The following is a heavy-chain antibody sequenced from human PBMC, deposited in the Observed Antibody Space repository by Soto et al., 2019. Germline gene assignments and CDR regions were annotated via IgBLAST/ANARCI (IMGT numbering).Heavy chain of an antibody. CDR1: GYSFTSYW. D-gene: IGHD3-9*01. CDR3: ARGRGLRYFDWLLSGFDY. J-gene: IGHJ4*02. Sequence: PGESLKISCKGSGYSFTSYWIGWVRQMPGKGLEWMGIIYPGDSDTRYSPSFQGQVTISADKSISTAYLQWSSLKASDTAMYYCARGRGLRYFDWLLSGFDYWGQGTLVTVYS. CDR2: IYPGDSDT. V-gene: IGHV5-51*01.